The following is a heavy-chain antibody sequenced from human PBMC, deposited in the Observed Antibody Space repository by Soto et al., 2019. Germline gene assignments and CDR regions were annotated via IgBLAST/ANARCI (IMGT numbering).Heavy chain of an antibody. Sequence: GGSLRLSCTSSGFTFSNAWMSWVRQAPGKGLEWVGRIKSKTDGGTTDYAAPVKGRFTISRDDSKNTLYLQMNSLKTEDTAVYYCTTVPDSSGYYWVDYYDYGMDVWGQGTTVTVSS. CDR1: GFTFSNAW. V-gene: IGHV3-15*01. CDR3: TTVPDSSGYYWVDYYDYGMDV. CDR2: IKSKTDGGTT. J-gene: IGHJ6*02. D-gene: IGHD3-22*01.